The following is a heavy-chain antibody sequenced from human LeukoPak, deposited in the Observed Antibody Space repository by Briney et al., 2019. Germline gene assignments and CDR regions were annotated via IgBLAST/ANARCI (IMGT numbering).Heavy chain of an antibody. CDR2: INPNNGGT. Sequence: ASVKVSRKASGYTFTGYYMHWVRQAPGQGLEWMGWINPNNGGTNYAQKFQGRVTMTRDTSISTAYMELSRLTSDDTAVYYCARDRDYYGSGSLAHDYWGQGTLVTVSS. J-gene: IGHJ4*02. V-gene: IGHV1-2*02. CDR3: ARDRDYYGSGSLAHDY. CDR1: GYTFTGYY. D-gene: IGHD3-10*01.